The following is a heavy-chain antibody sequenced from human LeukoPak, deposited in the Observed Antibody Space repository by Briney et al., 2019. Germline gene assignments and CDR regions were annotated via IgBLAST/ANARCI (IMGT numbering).Heavy chain of an antibody. CDR3: ARGGYGSSWYHFDY. CDR1: GFTFTSYA. Sequence: GGSLRLSCAASGFTFTSYAMGWVRQASGKGLEWVSAISGSGGSTYYADSVKGRFTISRDNSKNTLYLQMNSLRAEDTAVYYCARGGYGSSWYHFDYWGQGTLVTVSS. V-gene: IGHV3-23*01. CDR2: ISGSGGST. D-gene: IGHD6-13*01. J-gene: IGHJ4*02.